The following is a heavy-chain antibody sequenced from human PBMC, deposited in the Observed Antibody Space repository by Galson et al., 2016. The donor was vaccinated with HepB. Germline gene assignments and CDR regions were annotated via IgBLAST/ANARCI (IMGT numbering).Heavy chain of an antibody. D-gene: IGHD2-2*01. Sequence: SLRLSCAASGFTFSSYDMHWVRQATGKSLEWVSAFDTVGGTYYAGSVKGRFTISRDNSKNTLFLQLNSLRAEDTALYYCAKDPYRLGNYFEYWGQGTPVTVSS. V-gene: IGHV3-13*01. CDR1: GFTFSSYD. J-gene: IGHJ4*02. CDR2: FDTVGGT. CDR3: AKDPYRLGNYFEY.